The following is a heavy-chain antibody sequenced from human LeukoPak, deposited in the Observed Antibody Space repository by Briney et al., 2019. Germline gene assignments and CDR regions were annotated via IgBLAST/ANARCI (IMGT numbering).Heavy chain of an antibody. V-gene: IGHV4-34*01. D-gene: IGHD6-19*01. CDR3: ARSHSESSGWYDY. CDR1: GGSFSGYY. J-gene: IGHJ4*02. Sequence: SEALSLTCAAYGGSFSGYYWSLIRQPPGKGLEWIGEINHSGSTNYNPSLKSRVTISVDTSKNQFSLKLSSVTAADTAVYYCARSHSESSGWYDYWGQGTLVTVSS. CDR2: INHSGST.